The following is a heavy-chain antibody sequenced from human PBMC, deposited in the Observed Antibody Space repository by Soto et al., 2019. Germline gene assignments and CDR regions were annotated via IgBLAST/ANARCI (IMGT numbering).Heavy chain of an antibody. CDR1: GGSISSYY. CDR3: ARTLYYYDSSGYYQFDY. Sequence: SETLSLTCTVSGGSISSYYWSWIRQPPGKGLEWIGYIYYSGSTNYNPSLKSRVTISVDTSKNQFSLKLSSVTAADTAVYYCARTLYYYDSSGYYQFDYRGQGTLVTVSS. D-gene: IGHD3-22*01. V-gene: IGHV4-59*01. J-gene: IGHJ4*02. CDR2: IYYSGST.